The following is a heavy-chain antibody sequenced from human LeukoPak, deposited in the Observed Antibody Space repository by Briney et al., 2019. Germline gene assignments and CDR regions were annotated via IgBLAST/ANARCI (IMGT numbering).Heavy chain of an antibody. J-gene: IGHJ4*02. D-gene: IGHD3-3*01. V-gene: IGHV3-7*05. Sequence: GGSLRLSCAASEFTFSSYWMGWVRQAPGKGLEWVANIKPDGSETYYVDSVKGRCTISRDNAKNSLYLQMNSLRAEDTAVYYCARIDFWSGYSYFDYWGQGTLVTVSS. CDR3: ARIDFWSGYSYFDY. CDR1: EFTFSSYW. CDR2: IKPDGSET.